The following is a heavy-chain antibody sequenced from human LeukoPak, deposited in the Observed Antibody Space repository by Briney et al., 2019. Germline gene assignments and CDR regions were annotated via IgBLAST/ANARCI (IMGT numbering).Heavy chain of an antibody. D-gene: IGHD3-22*01. CDR3: ARPFRQFDSSSSYYSFDL. V-gene: IGHV4-4*07. Sequence: SETLSLTCTVSGGSISSYYWSWIRQPAGKGLEWIGRIYASGSTNYNPSLKSRVTMSVDTSKNQFSLKLSSVTAADTAVYYCARPFRQFDSSSSYYSFDLWGRGTVVTVSS. CDR1: GGSISSYY. CDR2: IYASGST. J-gene: IGHJ5*02.